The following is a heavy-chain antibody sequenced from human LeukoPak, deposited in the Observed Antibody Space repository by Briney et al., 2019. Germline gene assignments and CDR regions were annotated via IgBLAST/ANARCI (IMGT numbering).Heavy chain of an antibody. Sequence: GGSLRLSCAASGFTFSTYSMNWVRQAPGKGLEWLSYISSGSGTIYYADSVKGRFTISRDNAKNSLYLQMNSLRAEDTAVYYCARDRCVSCPAWNWFDPWGQGTLVTVSP. CDR1: GFTFSTYS. CDR3: ARDRCVSCPAWNWFDP. V-gene: IGHV3-48*01. D-gene: IGHD2-2*01. J-gene: IGHJ5*02. CDR2: ISSGSGTI.